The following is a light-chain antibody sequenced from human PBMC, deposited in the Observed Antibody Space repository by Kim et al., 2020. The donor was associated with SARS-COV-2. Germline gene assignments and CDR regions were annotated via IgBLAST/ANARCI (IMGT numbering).Light chain of an antibody. Sequence: SYELTQPPSVSVSPGQTASITCSGYKLGDKYVSWYQQKPGQSPVVVIYQDNQRHSGIPERFSGSNSGNTATLTISGTQAMDEAAYYCQAWDSSTHNYVFGAGTKVTVL. CDR2: QDN. CDR3: QAWDSSTHNYV. V-gene: IGLV3-1*01. J-gene: IGLJ1*01. CDR1: KLGDKY.